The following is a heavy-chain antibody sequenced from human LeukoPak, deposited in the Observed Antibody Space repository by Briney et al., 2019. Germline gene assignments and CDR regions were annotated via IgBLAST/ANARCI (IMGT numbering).Heavy chain of an antibody. CDR3: ARVRGAQFYFYYYMDV. D-gene: IGHD5-24*01. CDR2: INWDGDSI. V-gene: IGHV3-20*04. J-gene: IGHJ6*03. CDR1: GFRLDEYG. Sequence: RGGSLRLSRAASGFRLDEYGMSWVRHPPGKELAWVPGINWDGDSIGYAESVKGRFTITRDNDKNSLYLYMNSLRAEDTGLYYCARVRGAQFYFYYYMDVWGKGTTVTVSS.